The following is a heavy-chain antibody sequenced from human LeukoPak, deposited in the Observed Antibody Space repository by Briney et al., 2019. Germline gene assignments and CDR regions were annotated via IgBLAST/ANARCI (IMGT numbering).Heavy chain of an antibody. D-gene: IGHD6-19*01. CDR3: GRLGLRGSGWYGEY. CDR1: GYSFTNSW. J-gene: IGHJ4*02. V-gene: IGHV5-51*01. CDR2: IYPGDSDT. Sequence: GESLKISCKGAGYSFTNSWIGWVRQMPGKGLEWMGIIYPGDSDTRYSPSFQGQVTISADKSITTAYLQWNSLKASDTAMYYCGRLGLRGSGWYGEYWGQGTLVTVSS.